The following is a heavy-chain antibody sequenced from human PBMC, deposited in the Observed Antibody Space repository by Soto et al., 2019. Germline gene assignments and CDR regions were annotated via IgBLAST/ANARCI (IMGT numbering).Heavy chain of an antibody. Sequence: EVQLVESGGGLVQPGGSLRLSCAASGFTFSVYWMHWVRQAPGKGLVWVSRIDSDGSTTSYAYSVKCRFTISRDNAKSTLYLQMNSLRAEDTAVYYCARPGYSNYGPGVDVWGQGTTVNVSS. CDR1: GFTFSVYW. J-gene: IGHJ6*02. V-gene: IGHV3-74*01. D-gene: IGHD4-4*01. CDR3: ARPGYSNYGPGVDV. CDR2: IDSDGSTT.